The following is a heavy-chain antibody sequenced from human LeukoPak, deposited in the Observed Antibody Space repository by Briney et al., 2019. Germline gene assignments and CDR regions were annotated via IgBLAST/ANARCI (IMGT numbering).Heavy chain of an antibody. CDR2: IYYSGST. CDR3: ASADYDMAFDI. V-gene: IGHV4-31*03. CDR1: GGSISSGGYY. Sequence: KTSETLSLTCTVSGGSISSGGYYWSWIRQHPGKGLEWIGYIYYSGSTDYNPSLKSRFTMSVDTSKNQFSLELSSVTAADTAVYYCASADYDMAFDIWGQGTMVTVSS. J-gene: IGHJ3*02. D-gene: IGHD3-9*01.